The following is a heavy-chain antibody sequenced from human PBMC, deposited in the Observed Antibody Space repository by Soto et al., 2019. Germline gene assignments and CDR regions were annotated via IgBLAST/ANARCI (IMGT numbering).Heavy chain of an antibody. CDR1: GGSISSSSYY. J-gene: IGHJ6*02. Sequence: SETLSLTCTVSGGSISSSSYYWGWIRQPPGKGLEWIGSIYYSGSTYYNPSLKSRVTISVDTSKNQFSLKLSSVTAADTAVYYCARDKNYDILTGYPYYYGMDGWGQGTTVTVSS. V-gene: IGHV4-39*07. D-gene: IGHD3-9*01. CDR2: IYYSGST. CDR3: ARDKNYDILTGYPYYYGMDG.